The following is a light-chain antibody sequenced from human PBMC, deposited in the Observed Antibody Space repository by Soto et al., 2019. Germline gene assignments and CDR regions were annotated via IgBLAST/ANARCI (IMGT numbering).Light chain of an antibody. CDR1: QTINCNY. CDR2: GVS. J-gene: IGKJ1*01. V-gene: IGKV3-20*01. CDR3: QQYGSSPWI. Sequence: ETGWTQSPATLSLSPGETATLSSRTSQTINCNYLARYRQTPGQAPRLHIYGVSNRATAIADRFSGSGSGTDFTLIISRLEPEEFALDCCQQYGSSPWIFGQGTKVQIK.